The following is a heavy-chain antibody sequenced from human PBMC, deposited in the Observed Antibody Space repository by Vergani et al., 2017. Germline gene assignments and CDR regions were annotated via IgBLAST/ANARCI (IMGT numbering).Heavy chain of an antibody. CDR2: INPSGGST. CDR1: GYTFTSYY. Sequence: QVQLVQSGAEVKKPGASVKVSCKASGYTFTSYYMHWVRQAPGQGLAWMGIINPSGGSTSYAQKFQGRVTMTRDTSTSTVYMELSSLRSEDTAVYYCASVDLHGSGSYYLDYWGQGTLVTVSS. J-gene: IGHJ4*02. V-gene: IGHV1-46*01. CDR3: ASVDLHGSGSYYLDY. D-gene: IGHD3-10*01.